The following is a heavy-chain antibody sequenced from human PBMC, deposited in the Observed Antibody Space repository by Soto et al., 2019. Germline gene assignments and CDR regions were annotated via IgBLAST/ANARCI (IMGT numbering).Heavy chain of an antibody. CDR1: GGSINSYW. D-gene: IGHD2-21*01. Sequence: PSETLSLTCTVSGGSINSYWWSWIRQPAGKGLEWIGRVYSSGTTDYHPSLNSRATMSVDTSKNQFSLKLSAVTAADSAAYYCAKDIASYAYGEGYWGQGIQVTVSS. J-gene: IGHJ4*02. V-gene: IGHV4-4*07. CDR3: AKDIASYAYGEGY. CDR2: VYSSGTT.